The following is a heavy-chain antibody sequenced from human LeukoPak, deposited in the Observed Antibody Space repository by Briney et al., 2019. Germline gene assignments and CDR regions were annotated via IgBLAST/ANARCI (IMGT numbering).Heavy chain of an antibody. CDR3: ARAPQPNYFDY. V-gene: IGHV4-59*01. J-gene: IGHJ4*02. Sequence: SETLSLTCTVSGGSISSYYWSWIRQPPGKGLEWIGCIYYSGSTNYNPSLKSRVTISVDTSKNQFSLKLSSVTAADTAVYYCARAPQPNYFDYWGQGTLVTVSS. CDR1: GGSISSYY. CDR2: IYYSGST.